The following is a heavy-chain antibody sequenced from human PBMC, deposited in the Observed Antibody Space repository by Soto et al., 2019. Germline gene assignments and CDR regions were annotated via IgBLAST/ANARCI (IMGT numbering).Heavy chain of an antibody. CDR1: GGSTSSVGYY. CDR2: IYYSGST. J-gene: IGHJ6*02. Sequence: SEALSLTCTVSGGSTSSVGYYWSWLRQHPGKGLEWIGYIYYSGSTYYNPSLKSRVTISVDTSKNQFSLKLSYVTTADTSVYYCARDTRGCAVGSRGEPESGMEVWGQGAT. D-gene: IGHD2-2*01. V-gene: IGHV4-31*03. CDR3: ARDTRGCAVGSRGEPESGMEV.